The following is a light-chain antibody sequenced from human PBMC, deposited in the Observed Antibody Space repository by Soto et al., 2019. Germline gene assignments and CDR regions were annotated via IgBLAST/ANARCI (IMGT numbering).Light chain of an antibody. CDR2: DVS. CDR1: SSDVGAYTF. J-gene: IGLJ1*01. CDR3: SSSTSSSTHV. V-gene: IGLV2-14*03. Sequence: QSALTQPASVSGSPGQSITISCTGTSSDVGAYTFVSWYQQHPDKVPKLMIFDVSRRPSGVSDRFSGSKSGNTASLTISGLQPEDEADYYCSSSTSSSTHVFGSGTKLTVL.